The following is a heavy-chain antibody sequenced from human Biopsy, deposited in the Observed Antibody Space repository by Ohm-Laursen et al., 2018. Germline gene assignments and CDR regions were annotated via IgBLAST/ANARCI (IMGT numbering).Heavy chain of an antibody. CDR2: ITNSGGTV. V-gene: IGHV3-11*01. Sequence: SLRLSCAASGFTFRDYYIIWIRQPPGKGLEWVSYITNSGGTVYYEDSVKGRFTVSRDNAKNSLYLQMDRLRAEDTAVYYCARPPWGHAYGYYNGMDVWGQGTTVIVSS. J-gene: IGHJ6*02. CDR1: GFTFRDYY. CDR3: ARPPWGHAYGYYNGMDV. D-gene: IGHD3-10*01.